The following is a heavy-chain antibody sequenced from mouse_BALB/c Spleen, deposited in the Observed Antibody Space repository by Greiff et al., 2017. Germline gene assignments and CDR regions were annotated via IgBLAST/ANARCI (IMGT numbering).Heavy chain of an antibody. Sequence: QVTLKVSGPGILQPSQTLSLTCSFSGFSLSTYGIGVGWIRQPSGQGLEWLAHNWWNDNKYYNTAPKSRLTIAKDTSTNQVFLKIAIVYTADTATYYCARISPITAATSYCYFDVWGAGTTVTVSS. D-gene: IGHD1-2*01. CDR1: GFSLSTYGIG. J-gene: IGHJ1*01. CDR2: NWWNDNK. CDR3: ARISPITAATSYCYFDV. V-gene: IGHV8-11*01.